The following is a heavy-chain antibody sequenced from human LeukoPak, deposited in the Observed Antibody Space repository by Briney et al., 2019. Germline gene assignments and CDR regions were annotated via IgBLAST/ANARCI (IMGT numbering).Heavy chain of an antibody. V-gene: IGHV3-30-3*01. Sequence: GGSLRLSCAASGFSFSSYAMHWVRQAPGKGLEWVAVISYDGSKKYYADSVKGRFTISRGNSKNTLYLQMNSLRAEDTAVYYCARDSSSSFLFDYWGQGTLVTVSS. CDR3: ARDSSSSFLFDY. D-gene: IGHD6-13*01. CDR2: ISYDGSKK. J-gene: IGHJ4*02. CDR1: GFSFSSYA.